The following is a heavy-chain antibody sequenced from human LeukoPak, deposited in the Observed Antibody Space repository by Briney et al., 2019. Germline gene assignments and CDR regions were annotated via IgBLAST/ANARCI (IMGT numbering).Heavy chain of an antibody. J-gene: IGHJ5*02. Sequence: SQTLSLTCAISGDSVSSNSAAWNWIRQSPSRGLEWLGKTYYRSKWYNDYAVSVKSRITVNPDTSKNQFSPQLNSVTPEDTAVYYCAKSGDYRFDPWGQGTLVTVSS. V-gene: IGHV6-1*01. D-gene: IGHD3-10*01. CDR3: AKSGDYRFDP. CDR2: TYYRSKWYN. CDR1: GDSVSSNSAA.